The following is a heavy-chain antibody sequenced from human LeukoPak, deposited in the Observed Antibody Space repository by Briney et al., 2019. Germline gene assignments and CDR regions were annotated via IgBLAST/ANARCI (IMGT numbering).Heavy chain of an antibody. V-gene: IGHV4-4*02. CDR1: GGSISSNNW. CDR3: ARRTPLTYWFDP. Sequence: SGTLSLTCAVSGGSISSNNWRGWVRQPPGKGLEWIGEIYHSGSPNYNPSLKSRVTISVDTSKNQFSLKLSSVTAADTAVYYCARRTPLTYWFDPWGQGTLVTVSS. J-gene: IGHJ5*02. CDR2: IYHSGSP.